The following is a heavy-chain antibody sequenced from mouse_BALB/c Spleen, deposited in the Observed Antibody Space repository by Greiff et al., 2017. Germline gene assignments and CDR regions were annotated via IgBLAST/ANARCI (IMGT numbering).Heavy chain of an antibody. CDR1: GYTFTSYY. V-gene: IGHV1S81*02. Sequence: QVQLKQSGAELVKPGASVKLSCKASGYTFTSYYMYWVKQRPGQGLEWIGEINPSNGGTNFNEKFKSKATLTVDKSSSTAYMQLSSLTSEDSAVYYCTRDHGNYAEAMDYWGQGTSVTVSS. CDR3: TRDHGNYAEAMDY. D-gene: IGHD2-1*01. CDR2: INPSNGGT. J-gene: IGHJ4*01.